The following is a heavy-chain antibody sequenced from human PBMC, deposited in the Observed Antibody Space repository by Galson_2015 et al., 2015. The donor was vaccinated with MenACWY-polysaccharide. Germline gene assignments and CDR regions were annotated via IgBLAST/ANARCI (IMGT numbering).Heavy chain of an antibody. CDR3: AKRMTTVGAFDI. CDR2: ISGSGGTT. D-gene: IGHD4-23*01. V-gene: IGHV3-23*01. Sequence: SLRLSCAASGFTFSSCAMNWVRQAPGKGLEWVSGISGSGGTTYYADSVKGRFTISRDNSKNTLYLQMNSLRAEDTAVYYCAKRMTTVGAFDIWGHGTMVTVSS. J-gene: IGHJ3*02. CDR1: GFTFSSCA.